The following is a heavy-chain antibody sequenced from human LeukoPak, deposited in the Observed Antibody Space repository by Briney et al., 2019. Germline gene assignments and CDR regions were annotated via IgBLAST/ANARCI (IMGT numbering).Heavy chain of an antibody. D-gene: IGHD2-15*01. CDR2: IYSGGTT. J-gene: IGHJ4*02. CDR1: GFTFSSNH. V-gene: IGHV3-53*01. CDR3: ARGFCSGGSCYPFYFDY. Sequence: GGSLRLSCAASGFTFSSNHMSWVRQAPGKGLEWVSVIYSGGTTYYSDSVKGRFTISRDNSKNTLYLQMNSLRVEDTAVYYCARGFCSGGSCYPFYFDYWGQGTLVTVSS.